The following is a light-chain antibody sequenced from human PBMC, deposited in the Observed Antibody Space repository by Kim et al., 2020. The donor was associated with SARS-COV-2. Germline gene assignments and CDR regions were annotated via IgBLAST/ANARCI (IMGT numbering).Light chain of an antibody. CDR3: SSHTTSSTYV. CDR1: SSDVGGYNS. J-gene: IGLJ1*01. V-gene: IGLV2-14*03. Sequence: GQSCTIPCTGTSSDVGGYNSVSWYQHHTGEGPKLMIYDVSERASGVSNRFSGSQSGNTASLTISGLRAEDEAEYYCSSHTTSSTYVFGSGTKVTVL. CDR2: DVS.